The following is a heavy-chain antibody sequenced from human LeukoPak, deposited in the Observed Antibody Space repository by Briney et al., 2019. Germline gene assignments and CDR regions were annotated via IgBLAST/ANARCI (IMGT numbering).Heavy chain of an antibody. CDR3: RGRIATTDYTFDV. CDR1: GFTFSSFW. J-gene: IGHJ3*01. CDR2: INSDGSST. D-gene: IGHD6-13*01. Sequence: GGSLRLSCAASGFTFSSFWMHWVRQAPGKGLMWVSRINSDGSSTAYADSVKGRFTISRDNAKNTLYLHMSSLRAEDTAVYYCRGRIATTDYTFDVWGQGTMVTVSS. V-gene: IGHV3-74*03.